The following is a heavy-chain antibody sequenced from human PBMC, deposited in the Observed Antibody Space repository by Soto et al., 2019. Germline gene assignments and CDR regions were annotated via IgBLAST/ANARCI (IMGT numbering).Heavy chain of an antibody. D-gene: IGHD3-22*01. CDR3: ATTSSGYPY. Sequence: PSETLSLTCTVTGGSISSSNYFWGWIRQSPVKGLEWIGSCHNSGVTYYNPSLKSRATVDMSKNQISLKLSSVTAADTALYYCATTSSGYPYWGRGTLVTVSS. CDR2: CHNSGVT. J-gene: IGHJ4*02. CDR1: GGSISSSNYF. V-gene: IGHV4-39*01.